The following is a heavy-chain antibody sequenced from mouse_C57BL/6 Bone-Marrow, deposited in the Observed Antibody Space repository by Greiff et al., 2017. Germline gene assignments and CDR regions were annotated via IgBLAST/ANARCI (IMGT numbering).Heavy chain of an antibody. CDR1: GYTFTSYG. CDR2: IYPRSGNN. V-gene: IGHV1-81*01. D-gene: IGHD2-3*01. Sequence: QVQLKQSGAELARPGASVKLSCKASGYTFTSYGISWVKQRTGQGLEWIGEIYPRSGNNYYNEKFKGKATLTADKSSSTAYMELRSLTSEDSAVYFCAGLLRFYWYFDVWGTGTTVTVSS. CDR3: AGLLRFYWYFDV. J-gene: IGHJ1*03.